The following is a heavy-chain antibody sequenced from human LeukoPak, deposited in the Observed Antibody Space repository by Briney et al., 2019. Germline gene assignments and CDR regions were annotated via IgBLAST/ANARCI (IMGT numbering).Heavy chain of an antibody. CDR3: AREAVRGDTATLKGAMGY. V-gene: IGHV3-53*01. J-gene: IGHJ4*02. D-gene: IGHD5-18*01. CDR2: IYSGGST. CDR1: GFTVSSNY. Sequence: GGSLRLSCVASGFTVSSNYMSWVRQAPGKGLEWISVIYSGGSTYYADSVKGRFTISRDNSKNTLYLQMNSLKAEDTAVYYCAREAVRGDTATLKGAMGYWGQGTLVTVSS.